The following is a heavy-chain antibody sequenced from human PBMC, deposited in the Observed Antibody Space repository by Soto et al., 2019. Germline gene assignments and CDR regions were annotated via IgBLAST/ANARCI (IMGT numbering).Heavy chain of an antibody. CDR1: GYTFTVYY. D-gene: IGHD1-26*01. CDR3: ARELAKGGGIAGFDY. Sequence: QVQLVQSGAEVKKPGASVNVSCKASGYTFTVYYMHWVRQAPGQGLEWMGWINPKSGGTMYPQKVQGRVTMTWDTSISTAYMSLTRLRADDTAVYYCARELAKGGGIAGFDYWGQGTLVTVS. V-gene: IGHV1-2*02. J-gene: IGHJ4*02. CDR2: INPKSGGT.